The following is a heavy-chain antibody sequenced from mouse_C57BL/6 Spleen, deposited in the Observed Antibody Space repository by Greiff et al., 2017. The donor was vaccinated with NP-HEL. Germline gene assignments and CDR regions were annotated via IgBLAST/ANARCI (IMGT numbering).Heavy chain of an antibody. CDR3: ARSGTGFGD. J-gene: IGHJ2*01. Sequence: QVQLQQSGAELVRPGSSVKLSCKASGYTFTSYWMHWVKQRPIQGLEWIGNIDPSDSDTHYNQKFKDKATLTVDKSSSTAYMQLSSLTSEDSAVYYSARSGTGFGDWGKGATVTVSS. V-gene: IGHV1-52*01. CDR1: GYTFTSYW. D-gene: IGHD4-1*01. CDR2: IDPSDSDT.